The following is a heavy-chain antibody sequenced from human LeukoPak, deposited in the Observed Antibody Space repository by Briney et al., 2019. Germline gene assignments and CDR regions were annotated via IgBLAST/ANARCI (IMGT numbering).Heavy chain of an antibody. CDR3: ARAAMVRGVIISYYYYGMDV. J-gene: IGHJ6*02. CDR2: MNPNSGNT. V-gene: IGHV1-8*01. Sequence: ASVKVSCKASGYTFTSYDMNWVRQATGQGLEWMGWMNPNSGNTGYAQKFQGRVTMTRNTSISTAYMELSSLRSEDTAVYYCARAAMVRGVIISYYYYGMDVWGQGTTVTVSS. D-gene: IGHD3-10*01. CDR1: GYTFTSYD.